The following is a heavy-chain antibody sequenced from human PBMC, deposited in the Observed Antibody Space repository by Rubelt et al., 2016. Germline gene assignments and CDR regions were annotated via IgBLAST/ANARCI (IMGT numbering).Heavy chain of an antibody. CDR1: GGSISSGGYS. CDR2: VSDSGTT. D-gene: IGHD2-21*01. V-gene: IGHV4-61*08. CDR3: ARDFFVGVKDDPNGFYYGLDV. J-gene: IGHJ6*02. Sequence: QVQLQESGPGLVKPSETLSLTCTVSGGSISSGGYSWSWIRQPPGKGLEWIGYVSDSGTTDYNPFLKSRVAISVDTSRNKFSLELRSVTAAETAVYYCARDFFVGVKDDPNGFYYGLDVWGRGTTVTVSS.